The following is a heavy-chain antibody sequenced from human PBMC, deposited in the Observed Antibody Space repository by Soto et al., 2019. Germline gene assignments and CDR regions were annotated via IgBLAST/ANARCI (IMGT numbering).Heavy chain of an antibody. Sequence: VKVSCKASGGTFSSYAISWVRQAPGQGLEWMGGIIPIFGTANYAQKFQGRVTITADKSAGTAYMELSSLRSEDTAVYYCARSPLRISGSQAYYGMDVWGQGNRVTVSS. J-gene: IGHJ6*02. CDR2: IIPIFGTA. CDR1: GGTFSSYA. CDR3: ARSPLRISGSQAYYGMDV. D-gene: IGHD3-22*01. V-gene: IGHV1-69*06.